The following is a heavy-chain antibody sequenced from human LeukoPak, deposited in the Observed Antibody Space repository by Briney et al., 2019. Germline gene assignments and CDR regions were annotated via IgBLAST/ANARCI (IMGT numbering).Heavy chain of an antibody. CDR3: ARGGYCSGGSCVYFDY. CDR1: GFTVSSNY. J-gene: IGHJ4*02. D-gene: IGHD2-15*01. V-gene: IGHV3-66*01. Sequence: GGSLRLSCAASGFTVSSNYMSWVRQAPGKGLEWVSVIYSGGSTYYADSVKGRFTISRDNSKNTLYLQMNSLRAEDTAVYYCARGGYCSGGSCVYFDYWGQGTLVTVSS. CDR2: IYSGGST.